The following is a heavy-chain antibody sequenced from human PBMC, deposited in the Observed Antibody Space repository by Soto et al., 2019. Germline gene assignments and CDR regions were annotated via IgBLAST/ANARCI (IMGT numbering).Heavy chain of an antibody. CDR2: IYSSGST. CDR1: GGSISSGGYY. CDR3: ARDKGQQLDQMGCDI. D-gene: IGHD6-13*01. J-gene: IGHJ3*02. Sequence: QVQLQESGPGLVKPSQTLSLTCTVSGGSISSGGYYWSWIRQHPGKGLEWIGYIYSSGSTYYNPSLKSRVTISVDTSKNQFPLKLSSVTAADTAVYYCARDKGQQLDQMGCDIWGQGTMVTVAS. V-gene: IGHV4-31*03.